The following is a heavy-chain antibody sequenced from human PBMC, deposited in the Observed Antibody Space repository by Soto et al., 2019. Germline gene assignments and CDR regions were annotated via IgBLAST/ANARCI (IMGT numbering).Heavy chain of an antibody. J-gene: IGHJ5*02. D-gene: IGHD2-15*01. CDR3: ARGGYGGFDP. V-gene: IGHV4-59*01. CDR2: IYYSGST. Sequence: SETLSLTCTVSGGSIRTYYWSWIRQPPGKGLEWIGYIYYSGSTDYNPSFKSRVTITVDTSKNQFSLKLSSVTAVDTAVYYCARGGYGGFDPWGQGTLVTVSS. CDR1: GGSIRTYY.